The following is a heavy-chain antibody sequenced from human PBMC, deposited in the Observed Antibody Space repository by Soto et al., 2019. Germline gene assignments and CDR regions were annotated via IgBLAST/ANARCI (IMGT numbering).Heavy chain of an antibody. CDR1: GFSLTTTGVG. V-gene: IGHV2-5*02. D-gene: IGHD1-20*01. CDR2: VFWDDGE. J-gene: IGHJ4*02. CDR3: XXXXXXGXXGWYFHS. Sequence: QITLRESGPSLVKPTETLTLTCTFSGFSLTTTGVGVGWIRQPPGKALEWLAVVFWDDGERYSPSLKSRVTXXXXXXXXXXXXXXXXXXXXXXXXXXXXXXXXXGXXGWYFHSWGQGTLVTVSS.